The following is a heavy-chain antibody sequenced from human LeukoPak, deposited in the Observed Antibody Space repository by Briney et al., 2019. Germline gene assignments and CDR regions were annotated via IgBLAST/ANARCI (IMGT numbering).Heavy chain of an antibody. V-gene: IGHV6-1*01. J-gene: IGHJ5*02. Sequence: SQTLSLTCAISGDSVSSNSAAWIWIRQSPSRGLESLGRTYYRSKWFNDYALSVKSRITINPDTSKNHFSLQLNSVTPEDTAVYYCTREAVAGRWWFDPWGQGTLVTVSS. CDR1: GDSVSSNSAA. CDR3: TREAVAGRWWFDP. CDR2: TYYRSKWFN. D-gene: IGHD6-19*01.